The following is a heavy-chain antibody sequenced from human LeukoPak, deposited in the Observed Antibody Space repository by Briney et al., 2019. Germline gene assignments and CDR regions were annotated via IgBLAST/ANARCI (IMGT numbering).Heavy chain of an antibody. CDR3: ARAGRARSYYFDY. D-gene: IGHD2-15*01. J-gene: IGHJ4*02. Sequence: GGSLRLSCAASGFIFSSYSMNWVRQAPGMGLEWVSSTSSSSSYIYYADSVKGRFTISRDNAKNSLYLQMNSLRAEDTAVYYCARAGRARSYYFDYWGQGTLVTVSS. V-gene: IGHV3-21*01. CDR1: GFIFSSYS. CDR2: TSSSSSYI.